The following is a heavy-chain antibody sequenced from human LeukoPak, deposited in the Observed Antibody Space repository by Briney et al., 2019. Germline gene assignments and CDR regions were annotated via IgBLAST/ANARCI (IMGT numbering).Heavy chain of an antibody. J-gene: IGHJ4*02. V-gene: IGHV4-30-4*01. CDR1: GGSISSGDYY. CDR2: IYYSGST. CDR3: ARASRRDGYFIFDY. Sequence: PSETLSLTCTVSGGSISSGDYYWSWIRQPPGKGLEWIGYIYYSGSTYYNPSLKSRVTISVDTSKNQFSLKLSSVTAADTAVYYCARASRRDGYFIFDYWGQGTLVTVSS. D-gene: IGHD5-24*01.